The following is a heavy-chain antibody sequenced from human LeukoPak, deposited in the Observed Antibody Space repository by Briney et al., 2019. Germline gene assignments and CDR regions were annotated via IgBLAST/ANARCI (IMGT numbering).Heavy chain of an antibody. Sequence: SVKVSCKASGYTFSINHMYWVRQAPGQGLEWMGGIIPIFGTANYAQKFQGRVTITADESTSTAYMELSSLRSEDTAVYYCAREYYYDSSGYYCDYWGQGTLVTVSS. CDR2: IIPIFGTA. V-gene: IGHV1-69*13. D-gene: IGHD3-22*01. CDR1: GYTFSINH. CDR3: AREYYYDSSGYYCDY. J-gene: IGHJ4*02.